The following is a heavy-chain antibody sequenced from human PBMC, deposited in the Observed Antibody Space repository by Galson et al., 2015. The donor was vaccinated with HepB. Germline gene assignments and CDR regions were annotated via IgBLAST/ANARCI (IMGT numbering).Heavy chain of an antibody. J-gene: IGHJ6*02. CDR1: GFTFSSYS. CDR3: ARDSVDSGHDWDYYYYGMDV. D-gene: IGHD5-12*01. V-gene: IGHV3-21*01. Sequence: SLRLSCAASGFTFSSYSMNWVRQAPGKGLEWVSSISSSSSYIYYADSVKGRFTISRDNAKNSLYLQMNSLRAEDTAVYYCARDSVDSGHDWDYYYYGMDVWGQGTTVTVSS. CDR2: ISSSSSYI.